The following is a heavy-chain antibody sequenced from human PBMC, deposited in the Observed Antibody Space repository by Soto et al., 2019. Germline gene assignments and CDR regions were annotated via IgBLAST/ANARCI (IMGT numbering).Heavy chain of an antibody. J-gene: IGHJ4*02. CDR2: ISAYNGNT. CDR3: VILALGKSEF. D-gene: IGHD1-26*01. V-gene: IGHV1-18*01. Sequence: ASVKVSCKASGYTFTSYGISCVRQAPGQGLEWMGWISAYNGNTNYAQKLQGRVTMTTDTSTSTAYMELRSLRAEDTALYYCVILALGKSEFWGQGTLVTVSS. CDR1: GYTFTSYG.